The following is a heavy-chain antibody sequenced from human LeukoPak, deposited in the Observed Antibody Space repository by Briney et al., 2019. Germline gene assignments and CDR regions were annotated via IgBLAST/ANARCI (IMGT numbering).Heavy chain of an antibody. Sequence: GASVKVSCKASGGTFSSYAISWVRQAPGQGLEWMGGIIPIFGTANYAQKFQGRVTITADESTSTAYMELSSLRSEDTAAYYCASDSSGYYSHGDYWGQGTLVTVSS. V-gene: IGHV1-69*13. J-gene: IGHJ4*02. CDR1: GGTFSSYA. CDR3: ASDSSGYYSHGDY. CDR2: IIPIFGTA. D-gene: IGHD3-22*01.